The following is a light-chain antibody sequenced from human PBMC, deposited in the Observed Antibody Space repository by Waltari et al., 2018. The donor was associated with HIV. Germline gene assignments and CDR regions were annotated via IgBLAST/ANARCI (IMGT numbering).Light chain of an antibody. CDR3: AAWDNSLGAWL. Sequence: QSVLTQPPSASGTPGQTVTISCSGSTPNIGSNYVYWFQQFPGTAPRLLIDKNDQRPSGVPDRFSGSKSGTSASLAISWLRSEDEADYYCAAWDNSLGAWLFGGGAKLTVL. CDR2: KND. J-gene: IGLJ3*02. V-gene: IGLV1-47*01. CDR1: TPNIGSNY.